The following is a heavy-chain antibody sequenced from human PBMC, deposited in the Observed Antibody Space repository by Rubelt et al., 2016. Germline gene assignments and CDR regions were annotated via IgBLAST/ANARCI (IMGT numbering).Heavy chain of an antibody. CDR2: ISYSGST. V-gene: IGHV4-59*01. D-gene: IGHD6-13*01. Sequence: QVQLQESGPGLVQPSETLSLTCTVSGGSISSYYWSWIRQPPGKGLEWIGYISYSGSTNYNPSPRRRFAVSVDTSKNQLSLKRSAVTAADTAVYYCAGLGALAAAGDYWGQGTLVTVSS. J-gene: IGHJ4*02. CDR1: GGSISSYY. CDR3: AGLGALAAAGDY.